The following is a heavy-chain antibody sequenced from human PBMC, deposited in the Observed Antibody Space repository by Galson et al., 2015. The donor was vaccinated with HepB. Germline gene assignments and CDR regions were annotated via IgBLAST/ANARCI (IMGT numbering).Heavy chain of an antibody. D-gene: IGHD2-2*01. CDR2: INPNSGGT. CDR3: ARGYCSSTSCYSGYYYMDV. CDR1: GYTFTGYY. V-gene: IGHV1-2*02. Sequence: SVKVSCKASGYTFTGYYMHWVRQAPGQGLEWMGWINPNSGGTNYAQKFQGRVTMTRDTSISTAYMELSRLRSDDTAVYYCARGYCSSTSCYSGYYYMDVWGKGTTVTVSS. J-gene: IGHJ6*03.